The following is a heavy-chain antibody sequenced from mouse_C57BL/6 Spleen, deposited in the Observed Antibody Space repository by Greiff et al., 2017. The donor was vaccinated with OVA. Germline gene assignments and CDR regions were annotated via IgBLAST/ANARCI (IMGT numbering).Heavy chain of an antibody. Sequence: QVQLQQPGAELVKPGASVKMSCKASGYTFTSYWITWVKQRPGQGLEWIGRIDPNSGGTKYNEKFKSKATLTVDKPSSTAYMQLSSLTSEDSAVYYCARGEDYDYAMDYWGQGTSVTVSS. CDR3: ARGEDYDYAMDY. V-gene: IGHV1-72*01. CDR2: IDPNSGGT. CDR1: GYTFTSYW. J-gene: IGHJ4*01. D-gene: IGHD1-1*02.